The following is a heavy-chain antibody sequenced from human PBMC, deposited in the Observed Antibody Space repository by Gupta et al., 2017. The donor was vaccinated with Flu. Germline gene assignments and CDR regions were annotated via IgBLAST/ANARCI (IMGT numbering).Heavy chain of an antibody. J-gene: IGHJ4*02. Sequence: QVQLQQWGAGLLKPSETLSLTCAVSGVSFSGYYWGWIRQSPGKGLEWIGEINESGRTNDNTSLKSRVTISLDTSKKQFFLKLNSMTAADTAVYYCVRRGYGYNKAFDNWGQGSLVTVSS. CDR1: GVSFSGYY. D-gene: IGHD5-18*01. CDR3: VRRGYGYNKAFDN. V-gene: IGHV4-34*01. CDR2: INESGRT.